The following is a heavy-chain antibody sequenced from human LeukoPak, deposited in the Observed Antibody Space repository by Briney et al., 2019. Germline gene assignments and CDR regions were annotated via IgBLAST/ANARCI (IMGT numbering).Heavy chain of an antibody. D-gene: IGHD1-20*01. V-gene: IGHV3-23*01. CDR1: GFTFSSYG. CDR2: ISGSGGST. CDR3: AKDRGEITGRLFDY. Sequence: GGSLRLSCAASGFTFSSYGMGWVRQAPGKGLEWVSAISGSGGSTYYADSVKGRFTISRDNSKNTLSLQMSSLRVEDTAVYYCAKDRGEITGRLFDYWGQGSLVTVSS. J-gene: IGHJ4*02.